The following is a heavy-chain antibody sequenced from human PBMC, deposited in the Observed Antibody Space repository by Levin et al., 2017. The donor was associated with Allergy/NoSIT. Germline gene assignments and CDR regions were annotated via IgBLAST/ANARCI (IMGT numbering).Heavy chain of an antibody. V-gene: IGHV3-23*05. CDR2: ICTNGRDT. D-gene: IGHD4-11*01. CDR1: GFTFDIYA. Sequence: GESLKISCAASGFTFDIYAMSWFRQAPGKGLEWVSAICTNGRDTFYVDSAKGRFTISRDNSKNTLYLQMNSLRPEDTALYYCAGWVASAVSRIDGWGQGTTVTVSS. J-gene: IGHJ6*02. CDR3: AGWVASAVSRIDG.